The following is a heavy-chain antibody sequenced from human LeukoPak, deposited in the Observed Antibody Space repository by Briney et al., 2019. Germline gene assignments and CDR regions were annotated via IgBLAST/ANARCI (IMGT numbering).Heavy chain of an antibody. Sequence: PSETLSLTCTVSGGSISSYYWSWIRQPAGKGLEWIGRIYTSGSTNYNPPLKSRVPMSVDTSKNQFSLKLSSVTAADTAVYYCARDAGGGSYSRLDYWGQGTLVTVSS. CDR1: GGSISSYY. CDR2: IYTSGST. J-gene: IGHJ4*02. CDR3: ARDAGGGSYSRLDY. D-gene: IGHD1-26*01. V-gene: IGHV4-4*07.